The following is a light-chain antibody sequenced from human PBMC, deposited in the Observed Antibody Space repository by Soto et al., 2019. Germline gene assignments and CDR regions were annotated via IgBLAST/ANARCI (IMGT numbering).Light chain of an antibody. CDR1: QDISNF. Sequence: DIQMTQSPSSLSASVGDRVTITCQASQDISNFLNWFQQKPGKAPKLLIYSASNLETGVPSRFSGSGSGTDFTFTISSLQPEDIATYYCQQYHSFPFTFGQGTRLEIK. J-gene: IGKJ5*01. CDR2: SAS. CDR3: QQYHSFPFT. V-gene: IGKV1-33*01.